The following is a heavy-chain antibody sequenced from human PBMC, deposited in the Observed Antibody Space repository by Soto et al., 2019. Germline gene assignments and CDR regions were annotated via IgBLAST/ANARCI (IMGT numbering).Heavy chain of an antibody. V-gene: IGHV4-59*01. CDR3: AGTENDYGDYDLNY. J-gene: IGHJ4*02. D-gene: IGHD4-17*01. Sequence: SETLSLPCTVSGGSISSYYWSWIRQPPGKGLEWIGYIYYSGSTNYNPSLKSRVTISVDTSKNQFSLKLSSVTAADTAVYYCAGTENDYGDYDLNYWGQGTLVTVSS. CDR2: IYYSGST. CDR1: GGSISSYY.